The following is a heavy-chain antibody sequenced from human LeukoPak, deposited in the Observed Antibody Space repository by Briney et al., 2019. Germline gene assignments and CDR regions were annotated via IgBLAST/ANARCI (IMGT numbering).Heavy chain of an antibody. CDR1: GGPFSGYY. CDR2: INHSGST. CDR3: ARESLNNWFDP. V-gene: IGHV4-34*01. Sequence: SETLSLTCAVYGGPFSGYYWSWIRQPPGKGLEWIGEINHSGSTNYNPSLKSRVTISVDTSKNQFSLKLSPVTAADTAVYYCARESLNNWFDPWGQGTLVTVSS. J-gene: IGHJ5*02.